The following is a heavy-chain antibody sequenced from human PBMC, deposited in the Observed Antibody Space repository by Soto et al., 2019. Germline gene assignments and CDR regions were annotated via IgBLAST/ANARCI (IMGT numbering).Heavy chain of an antibody. D-gene: IGHD3-10*01. CDR2: IDPSDSQT. Sequence: GESLKISCKGSGYSFAGYWITWVRQKPGKGLEWMGRIDPSDSQTYYSPSFRGHVTISATKSINTVYLQWSSLKASDTAMYYCARYYYYALEYWAQGTLVTVSS. V-gene: IGHV5-10-1*01. J-gene: IGHJ4*02. CDR3: ARYYYYALEY. CDR1: GYSFAGYW.